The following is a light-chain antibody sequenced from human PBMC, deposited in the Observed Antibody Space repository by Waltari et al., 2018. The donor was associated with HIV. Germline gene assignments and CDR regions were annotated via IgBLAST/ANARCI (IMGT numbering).Light chain of an antibody. CDR2: AAS. J-gene: IGKJ5*01. CDR3: QQLNSYPIT. CDR1: QDISTY. V-gene: IGKV1-9*01. Sequence: DIQVTQSPSSLSASVGDTITITCRASQDISTYLAWYQQKPGTAPKLLIYAASTLQSGVPSRFSGSGSGTEFTLTITSLQPEDSATYYCQQLNSYPITFGQGTRLEI.